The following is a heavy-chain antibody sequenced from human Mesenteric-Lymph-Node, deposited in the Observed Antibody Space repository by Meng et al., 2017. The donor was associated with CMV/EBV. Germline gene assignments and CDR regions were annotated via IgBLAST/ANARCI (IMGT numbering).Heavy chain of an antibody. D-gene: IGHD5-18*01. J-gene: IGHJ4*02. CDR3: AKTPRRGYSYGYYFDY. Sequence: GESLKISCAALGFTISSNAMTWVRQAPGKGLEWVSTISFSDDSTYYADSVKGRFTSSRDNSKNTLYLQMNSLRAEDTAVYYCAKTPRRGYSYGYYFDYWGQGTLVTVSS. V-gene: IGHV3-23*01. CDR1: GFTISSNA. CDR2: ISFSDDST.